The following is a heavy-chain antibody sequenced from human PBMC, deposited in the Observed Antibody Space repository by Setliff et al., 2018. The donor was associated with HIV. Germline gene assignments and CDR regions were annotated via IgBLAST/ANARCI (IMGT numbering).Heavy chain of an antibody. J-gene: IGHJ3*02. D-gene: IGHD3-22*01. CDR1: GFTFSSYS. Sequence: LSLSCAASGFTFSSYSMNWVRQAPGKGLRWVSYISCSSNTKYYADSVKGRFTISRDNAKNSLYLQMNSLRAEDTAVYYCARSLYDSSMNVIWGQGTMVTVSS. CDR2: ISCSSNTK. V-gene: IGHV3-48*01. CDR3: ARSLYDSSMNVI.